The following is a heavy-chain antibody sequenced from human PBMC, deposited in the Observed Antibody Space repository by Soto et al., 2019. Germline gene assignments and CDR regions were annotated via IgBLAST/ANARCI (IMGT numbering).Heavy chain of an antibody. V-gene: IGHV3-30-3*01. CDR2: ISYDGSNK. CDR3: ARDGLAYCGGDCYLDY. D-gene: IGHD2-21*02. J-gene: IGHJ4*02. CDR1: GFTFSSYA. Sequence: QVQLVESGGGVVQPGRSLRLSCAASGFTFSSYAMHWVCQAPGKGLEWVAVISYDGSNKYYADSVKGRFTISRDNSKNTLYLQMNSLRAEDTAVYYCARDGLAYCGGDCYLDYWGQGTLVTVSS.